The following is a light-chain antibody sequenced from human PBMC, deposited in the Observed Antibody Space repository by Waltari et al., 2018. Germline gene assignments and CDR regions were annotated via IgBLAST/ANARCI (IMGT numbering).Light chain of an antibody. J-gene: IGKJ1*01. V-gene: IGKV3-20*01. CDR3: QHYLRLPVT. CDR1: QSVSRA. Sequence: IVLTQSPGTLSLSLGERATVSCRASQSVSRALAWYQQKPGQAPRLLIYGASTRATGIPSRFSGSGSGTDFSLTISRLEPDDFAVYYCQHYLRLPVTFGQGTTVEI. CDR2: GAS.